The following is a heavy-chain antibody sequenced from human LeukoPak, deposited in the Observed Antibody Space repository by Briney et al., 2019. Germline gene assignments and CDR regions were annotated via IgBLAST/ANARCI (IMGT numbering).Heavy chain of an antibody. D-gene: IGHD1-26*01. J-gene: IGHJ3*02. V-gene: IGHV3-74*03. CDR3: AKARIVGASTDAFDI. CDR2: IKSDGRGA. CDR1: GFTFSSYW. Sequence: PGGSLRLSRAASGFTFSSYWMHWVRQAPGRGLVWVSRIKSDGRGATYADSVQGRFAISRDNAKNTLYLQMNSLRAEDTAVYYCAKARIVGASTDAFDIWGQGTMVTVSS.